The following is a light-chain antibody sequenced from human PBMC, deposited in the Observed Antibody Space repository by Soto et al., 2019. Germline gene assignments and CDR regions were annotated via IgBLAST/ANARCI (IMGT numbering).Light chain of an antibody. CDR3: QQRSNWPPT. CDR1: QTVGSSF. V-gene: IGKV3D-20*02. J-gene: IGKJ5*01. Sequence: EIVLTQSPGTLSLSPGERATLSCRASQTVGSSFLAWFQHKPGQAPRLLIYGASTRATGIPDRFSGSGSGTDFTLTISSLEPEDFAVYYCQQRSNWPPTFGQGTRLEIK. CDR2: GAS.